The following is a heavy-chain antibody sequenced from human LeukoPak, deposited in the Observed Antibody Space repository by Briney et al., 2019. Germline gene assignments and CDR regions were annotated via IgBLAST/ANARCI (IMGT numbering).Heavy chain of an antibody. CDR2: IYYSGST. J-gene: IGHJ4*02. CDR3: ARAGGFFSPFGY. D-gene: IGHD3-3*01. V-gene: IGHV4-31*03. CDR1: TDSISSVGYY. Sequence: SETLSLTCIVSTDSISSVGYYWSWIRQYPGKGLEWIGYIYYSGSTYYNPSLKSRVTITVDTSKNQFSLKLSSVTAADTAVYYCARAGGFFSPFGYWGQGTLVTVSS.